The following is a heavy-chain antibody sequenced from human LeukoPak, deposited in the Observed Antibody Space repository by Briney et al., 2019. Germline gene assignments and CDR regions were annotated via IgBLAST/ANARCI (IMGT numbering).Heavy chain of an antibody. Sequence: PGGSLRLSCAASGFTFRNYVIHWVRQAPGKGLEWVAVTSSDLNVKLYADSVKGRFTISRDNSRSTLYLQMNSLRPEDTAIYYCAGEGYYGSGSPPSLYFDYWGQGTLVTVSS. J-gene: IGHJ4*02. D-gene: IGHD3-10*01. CDR3: AGEGYYGSGSPPSLYFDY. V-gene: IGHV3-30-3*01. CDR2: TSSDLNVK. CDR1: GFTFRNYV.